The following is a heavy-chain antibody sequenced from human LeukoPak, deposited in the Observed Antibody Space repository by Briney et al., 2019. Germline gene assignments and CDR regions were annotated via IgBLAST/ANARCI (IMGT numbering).Heavy chain of an antibody. CDR2: INQDGSEK. J-gene: IGHJ4*02. Sequence: GGSLRLSCAASGFTLRSYWMTWVRQAPGKGLEWVASINQDGSEKNYVDSVKGRFTTSRDNAENSLYLQMNSLRDEDTAVYYCARTRLSCDYRGQGTLVTVSS. CDR1: GFTLRSYW. CDR3: ARTRLSCDY. V-gene: IGHV3-7*01.